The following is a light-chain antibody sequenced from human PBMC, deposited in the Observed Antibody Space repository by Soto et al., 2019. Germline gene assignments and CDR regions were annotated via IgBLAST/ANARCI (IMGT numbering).Light chain of an antibody. V-gene: IGKV1-8*01. J-gene: IGKJ3*01. Sequence: AIRITQSPSSLSASTGDRVTITGLTSQGISSYLAWYQQKPGKAPKLLIYAASTLQSGVPSRFSGSGSGTDFTLTISCLQSEDFATYYWQHYYSYPLAFGPGTKVDIK. CDR2: AAS. CDR1: QGISSY. CDR3: QHYYSYPLA.